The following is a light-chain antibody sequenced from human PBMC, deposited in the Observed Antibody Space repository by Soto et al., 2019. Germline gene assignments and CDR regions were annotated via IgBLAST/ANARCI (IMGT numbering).Light chain of an antibody. Sequence: SVLTHPASVSRSPGQSITISCTGTSSDVGSYNLVSWYQQHPGKAPKLIISEGSERPSGVSTRFSGSKSGNTASLTISGLQAEDEADYYSCSFARGSSYVFGTGTKVIVL. J-gene: IGLJ1*01. CDR3: CSFARGSSYV. CDR2: EGS. V-gene: IGLV2-23*01. CDR1: SSDVGSYNL.